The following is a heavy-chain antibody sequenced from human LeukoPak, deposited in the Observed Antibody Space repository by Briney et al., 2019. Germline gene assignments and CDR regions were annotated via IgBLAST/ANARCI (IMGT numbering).Heavy chain of an antibody. CDR2: IDPSDSYT. Sequence: GESLKISCKGSGYSFTSYWISWVRQMPGKGLEWMGRIDPSDSYTNYSPSFQGQVTISADKSISTAYLQWSSLKASDTAMYYCARQGRYDSSGYYSPYYYYGMDVWGQGTTVTVSS. J-gene: IGHJ6*02. V-gene: IGHV5-10-1*04. CDR3: ARQGRYDSSGYYSPYYYYGMDV. CDR1: GYSFTSYW. D-gene: IGHD3-22*01.